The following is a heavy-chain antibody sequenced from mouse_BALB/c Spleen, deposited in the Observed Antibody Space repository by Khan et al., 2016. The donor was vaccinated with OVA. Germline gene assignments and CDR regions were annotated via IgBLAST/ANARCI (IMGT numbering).Heavy chain of an antibody. D-gene: IGHD2-14*01. CDR1: GYLITSDYA. Sequence: EVQLQESGPGLVKPSQSLSLTCTVTGYLITSDYAWNWIRQFPGNKLEWMGYISSTGGTSYNPSLKSRISITRDTSKNQFFLQLKSVTAEDTATYYCARSLYYSYGYALDCWGRGTLVTVSS. CDR3: ARSLYYSYGYALDC. CDR2: ISSTGGT. J-gene: IGHJ4*01. V-gene: IGHV3-2*02.